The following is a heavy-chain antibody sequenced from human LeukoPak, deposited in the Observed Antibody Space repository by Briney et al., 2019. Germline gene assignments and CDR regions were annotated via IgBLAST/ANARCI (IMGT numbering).Heavy chain of an antibody. Sequence: PGGSLRLSCAASGFTFSSYSMNRVRQAPGKGLEWVSYSSSSSSTIYYADSVKGRFTISRDNAKNSLYLQMNSLRAEDTAVYYCAREPYYYGSGSHMGNWFDPWGQGTLVTVSS. CDR1: GFTFSSYS. V-gene: IGHV3-48*01. D-gene: IGHD3-10*01. J-gene: IGHJ5*02. CDR2: SSSSSSTI. CDR3: AREPYYYGSGSHMGNWFDP.